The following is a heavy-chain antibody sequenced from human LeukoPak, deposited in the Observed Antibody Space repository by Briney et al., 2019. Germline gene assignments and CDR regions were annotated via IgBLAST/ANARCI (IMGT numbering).Heavy chain of an antibody. Sequence: ASVKVSCKASGYTFTGYYMHWVRQAPGQGLEWMGWINPNSGGTNYAQKVQGRVTMTRDTSISTAYMELSRLRSDDTAVYYCAREHSSGPLLVYWGQGTLVTVSS. CDR1: GYTFTGYY. CDR3: AREHSSGPLLVY. V-gene: IGHV1-2*02. CDR2: INPNSGGT. D-gene: IGHD3-22*01. J-gene: IGHJ4*02.